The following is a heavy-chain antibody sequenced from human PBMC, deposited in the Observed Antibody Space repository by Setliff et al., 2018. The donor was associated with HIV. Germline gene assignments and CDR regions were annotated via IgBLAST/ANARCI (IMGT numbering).Heavy chain of an antibody. Sequence: ASVKVSCKASGYTFTNYDINWVRQATGQGLEWMGRMTPNNGNTAYTQKFQGRVTMTSNTSINTAYMELSSLRSEDTAVYYCAGVGSYYNFWSGSPYYYGMDVWGQGTTVTVSS. CDR1: GYTFTNYD. V-gene: IGHV1-8*01. CDR3: AGVGSYYNFWSGSPYYYGMDV. J-gene: IGHJ6*02. CDR2: MTPNNGNT. D-gene: IGHD3-3*01.